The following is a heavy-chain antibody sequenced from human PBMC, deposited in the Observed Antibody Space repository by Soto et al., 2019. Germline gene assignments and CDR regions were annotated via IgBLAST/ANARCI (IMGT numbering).Heavy chain of an antibody. CDR3: ARGRIAAANYYGMDV. D-gene: IGHD6-13*01. J-gene: IGHJ6*02. Sequence: PAVSLRLSCAASGLTFSNYRMHWVRQAPGKGLEWVAVIWYDGSNKYYADSVKGRFTISRDNSKNTLYLQMNSLRAEDTAVYYCARGRIAAANYYGMDVWGQGT. CDR1: GLTFSNYR. V-gene: IGHV3-33*01. CDR2: IWYDGSNK.